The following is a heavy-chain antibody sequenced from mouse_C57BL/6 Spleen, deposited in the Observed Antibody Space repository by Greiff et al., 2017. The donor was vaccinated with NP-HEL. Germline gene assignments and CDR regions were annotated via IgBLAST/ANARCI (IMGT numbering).Heavy chain of an antibody. D-gene: IGHD2-10*01. J-gene: IGHJ4*01. Sequence: DVKLQESGEGLVKPGGSLKLSCAASGFTFSSYAMSWVRQTPEKRLEWVAYISSGGDYIYYADTVKGRFTISRDNARNTLYLQMSSLKSEDTAMYYCTREAYPHYYAMDYWGQGTSVTVSS. CDR2: ISSGGDYI. CDR3: TREAYPHYYAMDY. CDR1: GFTFSSYA. V-gene: IGHV5-9-1*02.